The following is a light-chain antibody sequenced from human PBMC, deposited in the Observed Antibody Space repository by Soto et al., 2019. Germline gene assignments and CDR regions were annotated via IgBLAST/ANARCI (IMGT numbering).Light chain of an antibody. CDR2: DTS. V-gene: IGKV3D-20*01. Sequence: PRLLIYDTSSRATGIPDRFSGTGSATDFTLTISRLEPEDFAVYYCQQYGTSPPLTFGGGTKVDI. CDR3: QQYGTSPPLT. J-gene: IGKJ4*01.